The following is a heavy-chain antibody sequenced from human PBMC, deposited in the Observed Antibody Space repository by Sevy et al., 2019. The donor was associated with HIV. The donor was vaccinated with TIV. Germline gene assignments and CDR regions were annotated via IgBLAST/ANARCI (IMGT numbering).Heavy chain of an antibody. D-gene: IGHD2-21*02. CDR2: INPSGAYT. J-gene: IGHJ4*02. Sequence: ASVKVSYKASGYIFTDSDVHWVRQAPGRGLEWMGMINPSGAYTNYARKFQGRVTMTRDTSMNTVYMDLSILRSDDTAVYFCAKVVSCGGVCYYFESWAQGTLVTVSS. CDR1: GYIFTDSD. CDR3: AKVVSCGGVCYYFES. V-gene: IGHV1-46*01.